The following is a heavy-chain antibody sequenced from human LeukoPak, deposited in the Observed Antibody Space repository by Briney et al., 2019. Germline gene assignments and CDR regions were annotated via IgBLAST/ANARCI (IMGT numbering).Heavy chain of an antibody. Sequence: GESLKISCKGSGYSFTSYWIGWVRQMPGKGLEWMGIIYPGDSDTRYSPSFQGQVTISADKSISTAYLQWSSLKASDTAMYCCARGRDIVVVPAANWFDPWGQGTLVTVSS. J-gene: IGHJ5*02. CDR2: IYPGDSDT. CDR1: GYSFTSYW. D-gene: IGHD2-2*01. CDR3: ARGRDIVVVPAANWFDP. V-gene: IGHV5-51*01.